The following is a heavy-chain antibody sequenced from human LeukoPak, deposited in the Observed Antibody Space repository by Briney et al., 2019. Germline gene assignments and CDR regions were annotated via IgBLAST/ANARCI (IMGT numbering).Heavy chain of an antibody. CDR2: IYHSEST. Sequence: SETLSLTCTVSGGSVSSGNYYWSWIRQPPGTGLEWIGYIYHSESTYYNPSLKSRVTISVDRSKNQFSLKLSSVTAADTAVYYCARARGYDSSGYYPYYFDYWGQGTLVTVSS. J-gene: IGHJ4*02. CDR1: GGSVSSGNYY. CDR3: ARARGYDSSGYYPYYFDY. D-gene: IGHD3-22*01. V-gene: IGHV4-30-2*01.